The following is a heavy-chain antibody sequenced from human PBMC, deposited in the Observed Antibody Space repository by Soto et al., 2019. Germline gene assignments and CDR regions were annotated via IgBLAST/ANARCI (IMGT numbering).Heavy chain of an antibody. CDR3: ARVRSSSWYGTYYFDY. CDR2: IYSGGST. Sequence: GGSLRLSCAASGFTVSSNYMSWVRQAPGKGLEWVSVIYSGGSTYYAESVKGRFTISRDNSKNTLYLQMNSLRAEDTAVYYGARVRSSSWYGTYYFDYWGQGTLVTVSS. D-gene: IGHD6-13*01. CDR1: GFTVSSNY. J-gene: IGHJ4*02. V-gene: IGHV3-53*01.